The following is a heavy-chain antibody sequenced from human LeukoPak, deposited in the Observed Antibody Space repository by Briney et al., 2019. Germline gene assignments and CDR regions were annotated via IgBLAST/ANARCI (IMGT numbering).Heavy chain of an antibody. Sequence: PSETLSLTCTVSGGSISSHYWSWIRQPPGKGLEWIGYIYYSGSTNYNPSLKRRVTISVDTSKNQFSLKLSSVTAADTAVYYCASRGTTFDYWGQGTLVTVSS. CDR3: ASRGTTFDY. D-gene: IGHD1-7*01. CDR1: GGSISSHY. J-gene: IGHJ4*02. V-gene: IGHV4-59*11. CDR2: IYYSGST.